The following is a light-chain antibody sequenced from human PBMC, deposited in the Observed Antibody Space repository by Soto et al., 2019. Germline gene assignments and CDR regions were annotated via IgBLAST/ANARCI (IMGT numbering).Light chain of an antibody. V-gene: IGLV3-21*04. CDR1: NIGYKS. CDR2: YDS. Sequence: SYELTQPPSVSVAPGKTARITCGGNNIGYKSVHWYQQKSGQAPVLVIYYDSDRPSGIPERFSGSNSGNTATLTISRVEAGDEADYYCQVWDSSSDHVVFGGGTKLTVL. CDR3: QVWDSSSDHVV. J-gene: IGLJ2*01.